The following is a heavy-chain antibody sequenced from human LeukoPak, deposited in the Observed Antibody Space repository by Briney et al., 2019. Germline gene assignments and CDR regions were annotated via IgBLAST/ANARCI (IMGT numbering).Heavy chain of an antibody. CDR2: MHPVHSET. V-gene: IGHV5-51*01. Sequence: GESLKISCKTSGYSFSNYWIGWVRQIPGKGLEWMGIMHPVHSETRYTPSFQGQVTFSVDTSISTAYLQWSSLKASDTAIFYCVRLDIGGYYYVHYWGQGTLVTVSS. CDR3: VRLDIGGYYYVHY. D-gene: IGHD3-22*01. CDR1: GYSFSNYW. J-gene: IGHJ4*01.